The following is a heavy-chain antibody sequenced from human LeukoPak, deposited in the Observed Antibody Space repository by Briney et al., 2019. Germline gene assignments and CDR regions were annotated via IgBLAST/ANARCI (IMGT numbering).Heavy chain of an antibody. J-gene: IGHJ6*02. CDR2: ISSSSSYI. CDR1: GFTFSSYS. CDR3: ARSGGYYDILTGYYSPDYGMDV. V-gene: IGHV3-21*04. Sequence: KTGGSPRLSCAASGFTFSSYSMNWVRRAPGKGLEWVSSISSSSSYIYYADSVKGRFTISRDNAKNSLYLQMNSLRAEDTAVYYCARSGGYYDILTGYYSPDYGMDVWGQGTTVTVSS. D-gene: IGHD3-9*01.